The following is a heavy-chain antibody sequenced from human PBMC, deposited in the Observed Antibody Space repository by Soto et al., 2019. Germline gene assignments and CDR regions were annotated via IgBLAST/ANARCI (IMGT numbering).Heavy chain of an antibody. J-gene: IGHJ3*02. CDR3: ARAPKAIYDAFDI. V-gene: IGHV3-21*01. CDR1: GFTFSSYS. Sequence: GGSLRLSCAASGFTFSSYSMNWVRQAPGKGLEWVSSISSSSSYIYYADSVKGRFTISRDNAKNSLYLQMNSLRAEDTAVYYCARAPKAIYDAFDIWGQGTMVTVS. CDR2: ISSSSSYI.